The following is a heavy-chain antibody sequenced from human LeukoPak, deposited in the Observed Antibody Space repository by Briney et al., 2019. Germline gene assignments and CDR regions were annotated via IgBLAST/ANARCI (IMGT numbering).Heavy chain of an antibody. J-gene: IGHJ4*02. Sequence: PGGSLRLSCAAAGFTFSHYGMHWVRQAPGKGLEWVAVIWSDGSKKYYADSVKGRFTISRENSENTVYLQMNSLRPEDTGVYYCAKDAQRGFDYSNSLEYWGQGTPVTVSS. CDR1: GFTFSHYG. V-gene: IGHV3-33*06. CDR3: AKDAQRGFDYSNSLEY. CDR2: IWSDGSKK. D-gene: IGHD4-11*01.